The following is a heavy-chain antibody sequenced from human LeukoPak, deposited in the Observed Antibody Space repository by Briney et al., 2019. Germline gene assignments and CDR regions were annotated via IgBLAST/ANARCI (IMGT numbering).Heavy chain of an antibody. D-gene: IGHD2-2*03. V-gene: IGHV4-38-2*02. Sequence: SETLSLTCTVSGYSISSGYYWGWIRQPPGKGLEWIGSIYHSGSTYYNPSLKSRVTISVDTSKNQFSLKLSSVTAADTAVYYCARGGRVLDIVVVPAARPNWFDPWGQGTLVTVSS. J-gene: IGHJ5*02. CDR2: IYHSGST. CDR3: ARGGRVLDIVVVPAARPNWFDP. CDR1: GYSISSGYY.